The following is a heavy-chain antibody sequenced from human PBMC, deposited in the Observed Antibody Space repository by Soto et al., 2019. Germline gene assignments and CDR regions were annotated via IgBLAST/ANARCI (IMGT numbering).Heavy chain of an antibody. CDR2: LSSGSFYI. V-gene: IGHV3-21*01. J-gene: IGHJ6*02. Sequence: PGGSLRLSCAVSGFPFDSYSMSWVRQAPGQGPEWLASLSSGSFYIFHADSIRGRFTIPRDDAKNLLFLQMNSLTIEDTATYYCAREANTIYAPHGLDVWGQGTAVTVSS. CDR3: AREANTIYAPHGLDV. D-gene: IGHD3-3*01. CDR1: GFPFDSYS.